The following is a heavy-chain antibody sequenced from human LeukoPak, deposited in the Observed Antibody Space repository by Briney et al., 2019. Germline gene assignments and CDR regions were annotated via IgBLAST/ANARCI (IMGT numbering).Heavy chain of an antibody. J-gene: IGHJ4*02. D-gene: IGHD6-6*01. CDR1: GGSFSGYY. CDR3: ARARVSSSDYFDY. CDR2: INHSGST. Sequence: SETLSLTCAVYGGSFSGYYWSWIRQPPGKGLEWIGEINHSGSTNYNPSLKSRVTISVDTSKNQFSLKLSSVTAADTAVYYCARARVSSSDYFDYWGQGTLVTVSS. V-gene: IGHV4-34*01.